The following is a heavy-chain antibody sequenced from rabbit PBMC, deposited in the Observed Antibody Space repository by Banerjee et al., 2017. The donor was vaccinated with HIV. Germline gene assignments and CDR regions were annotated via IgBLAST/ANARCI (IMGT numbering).Heavy chain of an antibody. V-gene: IGHV1S47*01. CDR1: GIDFSSHG. CDR3: ASSLASSSGYYIRAFNL. J-gene: IGHJ4*01. CDR2: IYPDYGST. Sequence: QEQLVESGGGLVTLGGSLKLSCKASGIDFSSHGISWVRQAPGKGLEWIAYIYPDYGSTDYASWVNGRFTISLDNAQNTVFLQMTSLTAADTATYFCASSLASSSGYYIRAFNLWGPGTLVTVS. D-gene: IGHD1-1*01.